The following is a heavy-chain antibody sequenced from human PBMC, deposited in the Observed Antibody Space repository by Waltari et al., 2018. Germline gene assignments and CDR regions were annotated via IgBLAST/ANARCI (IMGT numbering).Heavy chain of an antibody. V-gene: IGHV3-21*01. CDR3: ARDGRYYDSSGYYAFDI. J-gene: IGHJ3*02. CDR1: GFTFSSYS. CDR2: ISSSSSYI. Sequence: EVQLVESGGGLVKPGGSLRLSCAASGFTFSSYSMNWVRQAPGKGLEWVSSISSSSSYIYYADSVKGRFTSSRDNAKNSLYLQMNSLRAEDTAVYYCARDGRYYDSSGYYAFDIWGQGTMVTVSS. D-gene: IGHD3-22*01.